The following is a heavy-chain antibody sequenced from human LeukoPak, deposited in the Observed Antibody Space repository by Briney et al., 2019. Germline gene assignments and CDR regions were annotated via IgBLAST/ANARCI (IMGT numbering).Heavy chain of an antibody. CDR1: GFTFTKYW. D-gene: IGHD1-14*01. Sequence: HAGDSLRLSCAASGFTFTKYWMTWVRQAPGKGLEWVGNIKQDGSDKNYMDSVKGRFTISRDNTKNSVYLQMSSLRAEDTAVYYCAREVWGPEYWGQGTLVTVSS. CDR2: IKQDGSDK. V-gene: IGHV3-7*01. J-gene: IGHJ4*02. CDR3: AREVWGPEY.